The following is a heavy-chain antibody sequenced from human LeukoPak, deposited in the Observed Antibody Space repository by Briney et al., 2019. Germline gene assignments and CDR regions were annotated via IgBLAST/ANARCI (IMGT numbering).Heavy chain of an antibody. CDR2: MREDGSEE. CDR3: ARDPFDY. J-gene: IGHJ4*02. CDR1: GFTFTNYW. Sequence: GGSLRLSCAASGFTFTNYWMSWVRQAPGKGLEWVATMREDGSEEFYVESMKGRFTISRDNAKKSLYLQINSLRGEDTAVYHCARDPFDYWGQGTLVTVSS. V-gene: IGHV3-7*01.